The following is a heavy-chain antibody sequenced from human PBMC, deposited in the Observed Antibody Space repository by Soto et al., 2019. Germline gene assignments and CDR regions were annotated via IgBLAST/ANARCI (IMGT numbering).Heavy chain of an antibody. V-gene: IGHV1-8*01. D-gene: IGHD3-3*01. Sequence: ASVKVSCKASGYTFTSYDINWVRQATGQGLEWMGWMNPNSGNTGYAQKFQGRVTMTRNTSISTAYMELSSLRSEDTAVYYCARGSIFDDFWSGYYPPYYMDVWGKGTTVTVS. CDR3: ARGSIFDDFWSGYYPPYYMDV. CDR2: MNPNSGNT. CDR1: GYTFTSYD. J-gene: IGHJ6*03.